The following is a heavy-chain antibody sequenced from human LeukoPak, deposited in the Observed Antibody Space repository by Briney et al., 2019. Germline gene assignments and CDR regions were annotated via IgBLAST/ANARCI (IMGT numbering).Heavy chain of an antibody. CDR2: ISTYNGDT. D-gene: IGHD2-2*01. CDR1: GYTFTRYA. Sequence: ASVKVSCKASGYTFTRYAISWVRQASGQGLEWMGWISTYNGDTNYAQNFQGRVTMTTDTSTTTAYMELRSLRSDDSATYFCARDPSNTSGRYIYFDYWGQGTLVTVSS. V-gene: IGHV1-18*01. J-gene: IGHJ4*02. CDR3: ARDPSNTSGRYIYFDY.